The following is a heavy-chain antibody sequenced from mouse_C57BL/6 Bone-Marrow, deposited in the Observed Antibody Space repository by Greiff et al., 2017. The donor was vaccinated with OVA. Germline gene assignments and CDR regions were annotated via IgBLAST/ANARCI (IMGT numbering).Heavy chain of an antibody. CDR3: ARAVDYYGSSYPYWYFDV. D-gene: IGHD1-1*01. CDR1: GYAFSSYW. V-gene: IGHV1-80*01. J-gene: IGHJ1*03. CDR2: IYPGDGDT. Sequence: VQLQESGAELVKPGASVKISCKASGYAFSSYWMNWVKQRPGKGLEWIGQIYPGDGDTNYNGKFKGKATLTADKSSSTAYMQLSSLTSEDSAVYFCARAVDYYGSSYPYWYFDVWGTGTTVTVSS.